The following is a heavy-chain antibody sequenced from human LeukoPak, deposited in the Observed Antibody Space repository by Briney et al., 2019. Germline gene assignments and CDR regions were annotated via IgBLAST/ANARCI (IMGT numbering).Heavy chain of an antibody. Sequence: GGSLRLSCAASGFTFSSYAMSWVRQAPGKGLEWVSAISGSGGSTYYADSVKGRFTMSIDNSKNTLYLQMNSLRAEDTAVYYCAKAYSNYANYYYGMDVWGQGTTVTVSS. CDR1: GFTFSSYA. D-gene: IGHD4-11*01. V-gene: IGHV3-23*01. J-gene: IGHJ6*02. CDR2: ISGSGGST. CDR3: AKAYSNYANYYYGMDV.